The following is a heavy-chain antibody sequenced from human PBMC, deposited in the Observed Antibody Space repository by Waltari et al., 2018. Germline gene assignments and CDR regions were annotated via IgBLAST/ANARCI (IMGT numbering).Heavy chain of an antibody. D-gene: IGHD6-6*01. J-gene: IGHJ3*02. Sequence: QAQLQESGPGLLTPSETLSLTCSVSCDSIRSTYWTWIRQSPGKGLEYIGHIHYSGSTNYNLSLKSRVTISLHTSRKQFSLKLSSVTAADTAVYFCARQIAARFTFDIWGQGTMVTISS. CDR2: IHYSGST. CDR1: CDSIRSTY. V-gene: IGHV4-59*08. CDR3: ARQIAARFTFDI.